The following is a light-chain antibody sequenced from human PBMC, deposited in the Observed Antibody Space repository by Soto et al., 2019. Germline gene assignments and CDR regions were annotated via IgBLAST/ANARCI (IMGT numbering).Light chain of an antibody. V-gene: IGLV2-8*01. CDR2: DVS. J-gene: IGLJ2*01. CDR1: SSDVGAYGY. CDR3: FSHAGSSVA. Sequence: QSALTQPPSASGSPGQSVTISCTGTSSDVGAYGYVSWYQQHPGEGPKLIIYDVSKRLSGVPDRFAGSKSGNTASLTVSGLQADDEADYYCFSHAGSSVAIGGGTKVTVL.